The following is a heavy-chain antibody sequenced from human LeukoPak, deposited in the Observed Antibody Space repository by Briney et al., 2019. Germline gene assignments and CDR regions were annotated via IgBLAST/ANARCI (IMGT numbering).Heavy chain of an antibody. CDR1: GYSIASGYF. J-gene: IGHJ4*02. CDR2: LYYSGNT. V-gene: IGHV4-38-2*02. D-gene: IGHD6-19*01. Sequence: SETLSLTCTVSGYSIASGYFWGWIRQPPGKGLEWIGSLYYSGNTYYNPSLKSRVTISVDTSKNQLSLKVSSVTAADTAVYYCARDPGYSSGWEFDYWGQGTLVTVSS. CDR3: ARDPGYSSGWEFDY.